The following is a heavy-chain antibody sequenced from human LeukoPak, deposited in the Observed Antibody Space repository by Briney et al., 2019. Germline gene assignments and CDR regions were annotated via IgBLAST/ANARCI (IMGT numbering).Heavy chain of an antibody. J-gene: IGHJ4*02. Sequence: PSDTLSLTCTVSGGYISSYYWSWIRQPPGKGLEWIGYIYYSGSTNYNPSLKSRVTISVDTSKNQFSLKLSSVTAADTAVYYCARARGGYPFDYWGQGTLVTVSS. CDR1: GGYISSYY. V-gene: IGHV4-59*07. D-gene: IGHD5-12*01. CDR2: IYYSGST. CDR3: ARARGGYPFDY.